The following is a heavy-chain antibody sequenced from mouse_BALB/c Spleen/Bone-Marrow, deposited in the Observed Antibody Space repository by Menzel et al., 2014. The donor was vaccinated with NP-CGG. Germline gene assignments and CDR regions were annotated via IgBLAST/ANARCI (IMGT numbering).Heavy chain of an antibody. J-gene: IGHJ3*01. CDR1: GFNIKDTY. Sequence: VQLKQSGAELVKPGASVKLSCTASGFNIKDTYMHWAKQRPEQGLEWIGRIDPANGNTKYDPKFQGKATITADTSSNTAYLQLSSLTSEDTAVYYCAPYYYGSSSFAYWGQGTLVTVSA. CDR3: APYYYGSSSFAY. D-gene: IGHD1-1*01. V-gene: IGHV14-3*02. CDR2: IDPANGNT.